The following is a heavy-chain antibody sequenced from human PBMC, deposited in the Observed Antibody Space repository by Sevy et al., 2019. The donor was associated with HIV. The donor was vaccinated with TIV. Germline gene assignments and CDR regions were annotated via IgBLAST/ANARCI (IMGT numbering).Heavy chain of an antibody. Sequence: GGSLRLSCAASGFTFSNAWMSWVRQAPGKGLEWVGRIKSKIDGATRDLAAPEKGRITISRDDSRNTLHLQMNSLKTEDTGVYYCATGLGKSDFDYWGQGTLVTVSS. CDR1: GFTFSNAW. CDR2: IKSKIDGATR. J-gene: IGHJ4*02. D-gene: IGHD3-9*01. V-gene: IGHV3-15*01. CDR3: ATGLGKSDFDY.